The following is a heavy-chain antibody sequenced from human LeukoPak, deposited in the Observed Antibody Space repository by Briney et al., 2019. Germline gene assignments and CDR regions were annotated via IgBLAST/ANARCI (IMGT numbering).Heavy chain of an antibody. CDR3: SRDRGGTTADAFDI. CDR2: ISSSSRYI. J-gene: IGHJ3*02. D-gene: IGHD1-7*01. CDR1: GFTFSIYS. V-gene: IGHV3-21*01. Sequence: GGSLRLSCAASGFTFSIYSMNWVRQAPGRGLQWVSSISSSSRYIYYADSVKGRFTISRDNAKNSLYLQMNSLRAEDTAVYYCSRDRGGTTADAFDIWGQGTMVTVSS.